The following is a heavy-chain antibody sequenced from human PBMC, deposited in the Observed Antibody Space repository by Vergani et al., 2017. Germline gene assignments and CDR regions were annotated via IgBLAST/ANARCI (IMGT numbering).Heavy chain of an antibody. V-gene: IGHV1-69*04. D-gene: IGHD1-20*01. Sequence: QVQLVQSGAEVKKPGSSVKVSCKASGGTFSSYAISWVRQAPGQGLEWMGRIIPILGIANYAQKFQGRVTITADKSTSTAYMELSSLRSEDTAVYYCARLGSTRDRYMGYNWNDGTDYWGQGTLVTVSS. CDR3: ARLGSTRDRYMGYNWNDGTDY. J-gene: IGHJ4*02. CDR2: IIPILGIA. CDR1: GGTFSSYA.